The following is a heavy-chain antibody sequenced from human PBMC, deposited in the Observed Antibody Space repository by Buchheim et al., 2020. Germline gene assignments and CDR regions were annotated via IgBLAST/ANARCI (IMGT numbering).Heavy chain of an antibody. CDR1: GFIFDNYA. D-gene: IGHD1-1*01. CDR2: ISGGGGST. CDR3: AKDEQQLIPKYFDY. J-gene: IGHJ4*02. V-gene: IGHV3-23*01. Sequence: EVQLLESGGGLVQPGGSLRLSCAASGFIFDNYAMNWVRQAPGRGLEWVSTISGGGGSTFYADSVRGRFTISRDNSKHALYLQMNSLRAEDTAVYYCAKDEQQLIPKYFDYWGQGAL.